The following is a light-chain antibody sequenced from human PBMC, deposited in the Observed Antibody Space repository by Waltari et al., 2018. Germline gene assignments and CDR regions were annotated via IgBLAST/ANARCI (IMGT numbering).Light chain of an antibody. CDR2: WYS. CDR3: QQYYSSPPYT. CDR1: QSVLKSSTNKNY. J-gene: IGKJ2*01. V-gene: IGKV4-1*01. Sequence: EIVMTQSPESLAVSLGERATINCKSSQSVLKSSTNKNYLAWYQHRPGQPPKLPFYWYSTRESGVPDRFSTSGSGTDFTLTISSLQAEDVAVYYCQQYYSSPPYTFGQGTKLEIK.